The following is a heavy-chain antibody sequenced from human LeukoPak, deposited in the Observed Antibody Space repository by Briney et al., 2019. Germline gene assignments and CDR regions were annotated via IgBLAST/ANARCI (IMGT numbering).Heavy chain of an antibody. CDR3: VGAFRLRGAFDI. J-gene: IGHJ3*02. V-gene: IGHV3-20*04. D-gene: IGHD4-17*01. Sequence: GGSLRLSCAASGFTFDNYGMSWVRQVPGKGLEWVSSINGNGGSTAYADSVKGRFTISRDNAKNSLYLQMNSLRAEDTAVYYCVGAFRLRGAFDIWGQGTMVTVSS. CDR2: INGNGGST. CDR1: GFTFDNYG.